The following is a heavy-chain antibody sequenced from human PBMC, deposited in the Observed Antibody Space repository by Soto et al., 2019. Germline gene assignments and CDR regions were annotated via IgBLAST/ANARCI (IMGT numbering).Heavy chain of an antibody. Sequence: EVQLVESGGDLIQPGGSLRISCAASGFTFSTSWMHWVRQTPGEGLAWVSRIKSDGTTINYADSVKGRFTISRDNAKNTLYQQMNSLRADDTAVYYCTRAGSYRFDYWGQGTLVIVSS. J-gene: IGHJ4*02. CDR1: GFTFSTSW. V-gene: IGHV3-74*01. D-gene: IGHD1-26*01. CDR2: IKSDGTTI. CDR3: TRAGSYRFDY.